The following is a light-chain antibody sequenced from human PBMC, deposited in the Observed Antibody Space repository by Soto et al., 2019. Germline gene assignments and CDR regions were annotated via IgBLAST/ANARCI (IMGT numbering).Light chain of an antibody. CDR2: AAV. V-gene: IGKV1-39*01. CDR1: QTINTY. Sequence: DIQMTQSPSSLSASVGDRVTITCRASQTINTYLSWYQQKPGKPPTLLISAAVSLHSGVPSRFSGSGSGTDFTLTISSLQPEDFATYYCLQTYSIPRTFGGGTKVDIK. J-gene: IGKJ4*01. CDR3: LQTYSIPRT.